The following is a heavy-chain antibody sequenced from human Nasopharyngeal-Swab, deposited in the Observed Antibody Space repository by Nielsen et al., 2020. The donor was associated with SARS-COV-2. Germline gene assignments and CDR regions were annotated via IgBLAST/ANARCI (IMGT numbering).Heavy chain of an antibody. Sequence: GESLKISCAASGFTFSSDYMSWVRQAPGKGLEWVANIKEDGSAEFYVDSVKGRLTISRDNAKTSLFLQMNSLRAEDTALYYCARGGKLGAFDIWGQGTMVTVSS. CDR3: ARGGKLGAFDI. V-gene: IGHV3-7*01. J-gene: IGHJ3*02. D-gene: IGHD3-16*01. CDR2: IKEDGSAE. CDR1: GFTFSSDY.